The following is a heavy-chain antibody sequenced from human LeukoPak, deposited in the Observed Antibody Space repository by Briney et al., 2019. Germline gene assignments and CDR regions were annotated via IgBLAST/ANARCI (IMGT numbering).Heavy chain of an antibody. D-gene: IGHD2-15*01. V-gene: IGHV3-21*01. CDR2: ISSSSSYI. Sequence: GGSLRLSCAASGFTFSSYNMNWVRQAPGKGLEWVSSISSSSSYIYYADSVKGRFTISRDNAKNSLYLQMNSLRAEDTAVYYCAREADIVVVVAATGRPFDYWGQGTLVTVSS. J-gene: IGHJ4*02. CDR1: GFTFSSYN. CDR3: AREADIVVVVAATGRPFDY.